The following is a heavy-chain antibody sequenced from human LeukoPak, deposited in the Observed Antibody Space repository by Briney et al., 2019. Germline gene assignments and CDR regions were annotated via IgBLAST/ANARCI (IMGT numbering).Heavy chain of an antibody. J-gene: IGHJ4*02. V-gene: IGHV3-30*04. CDR3: VLIAAAGTAFDY. CDR2: ISYDGSNK. Sequence: GRSLRLSCAASGFTFSSHGMHWVRQAPGKGLEWVAVISYDGSNKYYADSVKGRFTISRDNSKNTLYLQMNSLRAEDTAVYYCVLIAAAGTAFDYWGQGTLVTVSS. D-gene: IGHD6-13*01. CDR1: GFTFSSHG.